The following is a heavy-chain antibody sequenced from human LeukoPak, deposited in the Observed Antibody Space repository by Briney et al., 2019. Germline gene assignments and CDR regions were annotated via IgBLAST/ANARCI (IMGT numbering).Heavy chain of an antibody. CDR2: IYHSGST. CDR3: ARVDVGDYALWIRHYYYYMDV. D-gene: IGHD4-17*01. CDR1: GYSINNGYY. Sequence: PSETLSLTCTVSGYSINNGYYWGWIRQPPGKGLEWIGSIYHSGSTNYNPSLKSRVTISVDTSKNQFSLKLSSVTAADTAVYYCARVDVGDYALWIRHYYYYMDVWVKGATVTISS. J-gene: IGHJ6*03. V-gene: IGHV4-38-2*02.